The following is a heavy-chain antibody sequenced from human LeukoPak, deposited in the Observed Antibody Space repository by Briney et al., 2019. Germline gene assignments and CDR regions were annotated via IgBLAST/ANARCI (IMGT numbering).Heavy chain of an antibody. CDR2: IYGTGST. CDR1: GYSLCKNYY. D-gene: IGHD3-16*01. J-gene: IGHJ4*02. V-gene: IGHV4-38-2*01. Sequence: SETLSLTCAVSGYSLCKNYYWGWIRQPPGKGLEWIGRIYGTGSTSYNPSLMNRVTMSVDTSKNHFSLKLTSVTAADTAVYYCARYDSRGSASTRFDYWGQGILVIVSS. CDR3: ARYDSRGSASTRFDY.